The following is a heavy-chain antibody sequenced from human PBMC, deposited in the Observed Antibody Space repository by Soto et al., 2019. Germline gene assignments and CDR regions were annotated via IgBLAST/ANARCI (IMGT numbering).Heavy chain of an antibody. D-gene: IGHD2-21*02. V-gene: IGHV3-30*03. Sequence: GGSLRLSCAASGFTFSSYGMHWVRQAPGKGLGWVAVISYDGSNKYYADSVKGRFTISRDNSKNTLYLQMNSLRAEDTAVYYCATYCQSPLPTPSHYYYYGMDVWGQGTTVTVSS. J-gene: IGHJ6*02. CDR1: GFTFSSYG. CDR3: ATYCQSPLPTPSHYYYYGMDV. CDR2: ISYDGSNK.